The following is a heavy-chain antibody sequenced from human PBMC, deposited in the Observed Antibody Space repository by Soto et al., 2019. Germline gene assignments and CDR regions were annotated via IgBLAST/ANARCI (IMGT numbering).Heavy chain of an antibody. CDR3: ARDPSDDIVVVPAGRGAFDI. V-gene: IGHV1-18*01. D-gene: IGHD2-2*01. J-gene: IGHJ3*02. CDR1: GYTFTSYG. Sequence: ASVKVSCKASGYTFTSYGISWVRQAPGQGLEWMGWISAYNGNTNYAQKLQGRVTMTTDTSTSTAYMELRSLRSDDTAVYYCARDPSDDIVVVPAGRGAFDIWGQGTMVT. CDR2: ISAYNGNT.